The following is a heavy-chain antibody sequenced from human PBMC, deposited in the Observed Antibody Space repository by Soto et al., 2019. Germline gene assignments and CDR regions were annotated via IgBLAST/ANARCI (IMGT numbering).Heavy chain of an antibody. V-gene: IGHV3-33*03. CDR1: GFAFNTYG. CDR2: IWYDGSNK. Sequence: QVQLVESGGGVVQPGGSLRLSCAASGFAFNTYGMHWVRQAPVKGLEWVAIIWYDGSNKYYADSVKGRFTTSRDNSKXXXXXXXXXXXXXXXXXXXXXXXXXXXXXXXXYFGMDVWGQGTTVTVSS. CDR3: XXXXXXXXXXXXYFGMDV. J-gene: IGHJ6*02.